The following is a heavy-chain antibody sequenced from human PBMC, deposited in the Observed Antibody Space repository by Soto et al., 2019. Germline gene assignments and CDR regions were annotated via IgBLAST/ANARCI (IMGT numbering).Heavy chain of an antibody. V-gene: IGHV1-69*01. Sequence: QVQLVQSGAEVKKPGSSVKVSCKAYGGTFSSYAISWVRQAPGQGLEWMGGIIPIFGTANYAQKFQGRVTITADESTSTAYMELSSLRSEDTAVYYCAKQDGDSRMNAFDIWGQGTMVTVSS. CDR1: GGTFSSYA. CDR3: AKQDGDSRMNAFDI. J-gene: IGHJ3*02. D-gene: IGHD4-17*01. CDR2: IIPIFGTA.